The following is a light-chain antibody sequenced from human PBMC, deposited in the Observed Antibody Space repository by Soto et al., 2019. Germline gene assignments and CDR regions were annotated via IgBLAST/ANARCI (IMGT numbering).Light chain of an antibody. CDR3: GSWDSSLSAYV. CDR1: SSNIGGNS. CDR2: DDN. J-gene: IGLJ1*01. V-gene: IGLV1-51*01. Sequence: QSVLTQPPSVSAAPGQKVTISCSGSSSNIGGNSVSWYQQLPGTAPKLLIYDDNKRPSGLPDRFSGYKSGTSATLGITGFQTGDEADYYCGSWDSSLSAYVFGTGTKVTVL.